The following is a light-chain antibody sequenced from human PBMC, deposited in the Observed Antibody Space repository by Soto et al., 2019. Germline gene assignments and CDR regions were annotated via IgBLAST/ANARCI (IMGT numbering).Light chain of an antibody. CDR1: SGHSSYI. Sequence: QLVLTQSSSASASLGSSVKLTCTLSSGHSSYIIAWHQQQPGKAPRYLMKLEGSGSYNKGSGVPDRFSGSSSGADRYLTISNLQPEDEADYYCGTWDSNTHRGVFGGGTKLTVL. J-gene: IGLJ2*01. V-gene: IGLV4-60*03. CDR2: LEGSGSY. CDR3: GTWDSNTHRGV.